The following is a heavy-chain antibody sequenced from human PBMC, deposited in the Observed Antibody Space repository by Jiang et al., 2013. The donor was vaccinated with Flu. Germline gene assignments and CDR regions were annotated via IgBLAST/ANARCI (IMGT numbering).Heavy chain of an antibody. D-gene: IGHD1-1*01. Sequence: GSGLVKPSGTLSLTCAVSGGSISSSNWWSWVRQPPGKGLEWIGEIYHSGSTNYNPSLKSRVTISVDKSKNQFSLKLSSVTAADTAVYYCARGEGTRYYYYYYMDVWGKGDHGHRLL. CDR3: ARGEGTRYYYYYYMDV. CDR2: IYHSGST. J-gene: IGHJ6*03. V-gene: IGHV4-4*02. CDR1: GGSISSSNW.